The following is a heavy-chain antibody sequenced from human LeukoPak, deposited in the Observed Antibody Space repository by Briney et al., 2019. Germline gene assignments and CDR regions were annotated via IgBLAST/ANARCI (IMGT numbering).Heavy chain of an antibody. D-gene: IGHD3-22*01. CDR1: GYSFTDYA. V-gene: IGHV1-3*01. CDR3: AGTYYYDSSGYYPAFDY. Sequence: ASVKVSCKASGYSFTDYAMHWVRQAPGQRLEWMGWINAANGSTKYSQKFQGRATITRDTSASRAYMELSSLRSEDPAVYYCAGTYYYDSSGYYPAFDYWGQGTLVTVSS. CDR2: INAANGST. J-gene: IGHJ4*02.